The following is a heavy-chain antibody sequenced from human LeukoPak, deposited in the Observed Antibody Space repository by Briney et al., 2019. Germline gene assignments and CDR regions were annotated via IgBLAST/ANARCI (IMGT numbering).Heavy chain of an antibody. D-gene: IGHD2-2*01. Sequence: SETLSLTCTVPGGSISSSSYYWAWIRQPPGKGPEWIGSIYYRGSTYYNPSLKSRVTISVDTSKNQFSLRLSSVTAADTAVYYCARQRCSSASCYLFALYAFEIWGQGTMVTVSS. CDR1: GGSISSSSYY. J-gene: IGHJ3*02. CDR3: ARQRCSSASCYLFALYAFEI. V-gene: IGHV4-39*01. CDR2: IYYRGST.